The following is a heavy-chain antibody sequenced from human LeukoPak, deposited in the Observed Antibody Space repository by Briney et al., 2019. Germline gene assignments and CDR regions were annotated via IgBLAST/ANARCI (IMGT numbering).Heavy chain of an antibody. D-gene: IGHD3-22*01. CDR1: GGSISSYY. V-gene: IGHV4-59*01. CDR3: ARDLPYYDSSGYSIIDAFDI. J-gene: IGHJ3*02. CDR2: IHYSGST. Sequence: SETLSLTCIVSGGSISSYYWSWIRQPPGKGLEWIGYIHYSGSTNYNPSLKSRVTISLDTSKKQFSLKLSSVTAADTAVYYCARDLPYYDSSGYSIIDAFDIRGQGTMVTVSS.